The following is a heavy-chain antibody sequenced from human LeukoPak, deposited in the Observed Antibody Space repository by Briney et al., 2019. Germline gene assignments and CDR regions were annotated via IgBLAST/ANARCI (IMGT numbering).Heavy chain of an antibody. CDR2: ISYDGSNK. Sequence: GGSLRLSCAASGFTFSSYAMHWVRQAAGKGLEWVAVISYDGSNKYYADSVKGRFTISRDNSKNTLYLQMNSLRAEDTAVYYCARDRYYYDSSGYYLDYWGQGALVTVSS. J-gene: IGHJ4*02. CDR3: ARDRYYYDSSGYYLDY. D-gene: IGHD3-22*01. CDR1: GFTFSSYA. V-gene: IGHV3-30*04.